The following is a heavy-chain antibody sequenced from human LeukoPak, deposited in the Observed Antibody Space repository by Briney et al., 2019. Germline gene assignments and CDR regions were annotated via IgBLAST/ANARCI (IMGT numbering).Heavy chain of an antibody. CDR1: GSTFSTYW. CDR2: INTDGRTT. D-gene: IGHD4-11*01. J-gene: IGHJ4*02. CDR3: VRSAFLTTEFYFDY. Sequence: GGSPRLSCAASGSTFSTYWMSWVRQAPGKGLVWVSRINTDGRTTTYADSVKGRFTISRDNAKNTLYLQMNSLRAEDTAVYYCVRSAFLTTEFYFDYWGQGTLVTVSS. V-gene: IGHV3-74*01.